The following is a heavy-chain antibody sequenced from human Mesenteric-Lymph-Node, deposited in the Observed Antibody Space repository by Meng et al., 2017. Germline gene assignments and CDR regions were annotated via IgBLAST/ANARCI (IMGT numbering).Heavy chain of an antibody. CDR2: MSHDGRTT. CDR3: ARGWGDILTGYSYYFDY. J-gene: IGHJ4*02. Sequence: GGSLRLSCAASGFTFSSYAMSWVRQAPGKGLQWVAVMSHDGRTTFYAGSAKGRFTISRDNSKNTLYLQMNSLRAEDTAVYYCARGWGDILTGYSYYFDYWGQGTLVTVSS. V-gene: IGHV3-30-3*01. D-gene: IGHD3-9*01. CDR1: GFTFSSYA.